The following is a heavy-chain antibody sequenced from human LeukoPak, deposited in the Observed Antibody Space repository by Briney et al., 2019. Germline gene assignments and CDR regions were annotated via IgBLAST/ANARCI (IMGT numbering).Heavy chain of an antibody. V-gene: IGHV3-30*01. D-gene: IGHD3-10*01. CDR3: ASGLSY. CDR2: ISYDGSNK. Sequence: GRSLRLSCATSGFNFNTPPMHWVRQAPGEGLEWVAVISYDGSNKQYGDSVKGRFTISRDNPKNTLYLEMNRLRVEDTAVYYCASGLSYWGPGTLVTVS. CDR1: GFNFNTPP. J-gene: IGHJ4*02.